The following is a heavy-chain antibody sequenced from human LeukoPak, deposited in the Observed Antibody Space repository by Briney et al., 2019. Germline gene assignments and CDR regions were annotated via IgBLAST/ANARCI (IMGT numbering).Heavy chain of an antibody. CDR1: GYTLTSYY. Sequence: ASVKVSCKASGYTLTSYYMHWVRQAPGQGLEWMGIINPSGGSTSYAQKFQGRVTMTRDTSTSTVYMELSSLRSEDTAVYYCARVSKLYYGSGSFDYWGQGTLVTVSS. D-gene: IGHD3-10*01. J-gene: IGHJ4*02. V-gene: IGHV1-46*01. CDR3: ARVSKLYYGSGSFDY. CDR2: INPSGGST.